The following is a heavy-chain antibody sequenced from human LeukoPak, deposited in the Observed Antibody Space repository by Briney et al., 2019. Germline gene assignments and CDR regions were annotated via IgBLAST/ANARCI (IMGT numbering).Heavy chain of an antibody. V-gene: IGHV4-59*01. D-gene: IGHD3-9*01. CDR3: ARDPLYYDILTGYWTHAFDI. J-gene: IGHJ3*02. CDR1: GGSISSYY. CDR2: IYYSGST. Sequence: SETLSLTCTVSGGSISSYYWSWIRQPPGKGLEWIGYIYYSGSTNYNPSLKSRVTISVDTSKNQFPLKLSSVTAADTAVYYCARDPLYYDILTGYWTHAFDIWGQGTMVTVSS.